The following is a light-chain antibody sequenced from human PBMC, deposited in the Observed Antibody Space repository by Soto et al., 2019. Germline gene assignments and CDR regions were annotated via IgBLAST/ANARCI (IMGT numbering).Light chain of an antibody. CDR1: QSVSGN. Sequence: EIVVTQSPATLSVSPGERATLSCRASQSVSGNLACYQKKPGQAPRLLIYGASTRATGIPARFSGSGSGTEFTLSISSLQSEDFAVYYCKQYNNWPPAFGQGTKVEIK. V-gene: IGKV3-15*01. CDR3: KQYNNWPPA. CDR2: GAS. J-gene: IGKJ1*01.